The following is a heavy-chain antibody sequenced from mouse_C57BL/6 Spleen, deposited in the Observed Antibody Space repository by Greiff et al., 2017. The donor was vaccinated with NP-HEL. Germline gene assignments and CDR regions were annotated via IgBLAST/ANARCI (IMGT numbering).Heavy chain of an antibody. J-gene: IGHJ1*03. CDR1: GFTFSDYY. CDR3: ARDGYYVGDWYFDV. D-gene: IGHD2-3*01. Sequence: EVHLVESEGGLVQPGSSMKLSCTASGFTFSDYYMAWVRQVPEKGLEWVANINYDGSSTYYLDSLKSRFIISRDNAKNILYLQMSSLKSEDTATYYCARDGYYVGDWYFDVWGTGTTVTVSS. CDR2: INYDGSST. V-gene: IGHV5-16*01.